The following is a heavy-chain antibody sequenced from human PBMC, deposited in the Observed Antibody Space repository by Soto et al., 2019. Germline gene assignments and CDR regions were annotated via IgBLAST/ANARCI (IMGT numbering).Heavy chain of an antibody. D-gene: IGHD6-13*01. CDR3: ARDQDIAASCYHLDFED. V-gene: IGHV1-18*01. CDR2: VSGDNGNT. Sequence: GASVKVSCKASGYTFTTHGISWVRQAPGQGLEWMGWVSGDNGNTNYAQSLQGRVTMTTDTSTNTAYMELRSLRSDDTAVYYCARDQDIAASCYHLDFEDWGQGTLGTVS. CDR1: GYTFTTHG. J-gene: IGHJ4*02.